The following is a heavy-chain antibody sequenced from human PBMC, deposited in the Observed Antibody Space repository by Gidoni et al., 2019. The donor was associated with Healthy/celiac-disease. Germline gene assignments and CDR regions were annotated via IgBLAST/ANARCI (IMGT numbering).Heavy chain of an antibody. Sequence: QVQLQVSGPGLVKPSETLSPTCTVSGGSISSYYWSWIRQPPGKGLEWIGYIYYSGSTNYTPSLKSRVTISVETSKNQFSLKLSSVTAADTAVYYCARHEGGVFGYSYGFDYWGQGTLVTVSS. V-gene: IGHV4-59*08. CDR1: GGSISSYY. J-gene: IGHJ4*02. CDR3: ARHEGGVFGYSYGFDY. CDR2: IYYSGST. D-gene: IGHD5-18*01.